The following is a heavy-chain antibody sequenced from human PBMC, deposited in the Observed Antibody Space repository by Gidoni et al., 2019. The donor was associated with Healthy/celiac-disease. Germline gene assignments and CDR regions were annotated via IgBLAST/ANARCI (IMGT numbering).Heavy chain of an antibody. J-gene: IGHJ5*02. CDR3: ARLGLAAAGLGWFDP. D-gene: IGHD6-13*01. CDR1: GGSISSYY. CDR2: IYYSGST. Sequence: QVQLQESGPGLVKPSATLSLTCTVSGGSISSYYWSWIRHPPGKGLEWIGYIYYSGSTNYNPSLKSRVTISVDTSKNQFSLKLSSVTAADTAVYYCARLGLAAAGLGWFDPWGQGTLVTVSS. V-gene: IGHV4-59*08.